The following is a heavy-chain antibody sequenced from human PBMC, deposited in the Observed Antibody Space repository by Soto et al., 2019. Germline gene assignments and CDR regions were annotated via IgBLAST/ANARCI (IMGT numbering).Heavy chain of an antibody. CDR3: ARDPRIAAAGTPNFDY. CDR1: GFTFSSYG. D-gene: IGHD6-13*01. CDR2: IWYDGSNK. V-gene: IGHV3-33*01. J-gene: IGHJ4*02. Sequence: PGGSLRLSCAASGFTFSSYGMHWVRQAPGKGLEWVAVIWYDGSNKYYADSVKGRFTISRDNSKNTLYLQMNSLRAEDTAVYYCARDPRIAAAGTPNFDYWGQGTLVTVSS.